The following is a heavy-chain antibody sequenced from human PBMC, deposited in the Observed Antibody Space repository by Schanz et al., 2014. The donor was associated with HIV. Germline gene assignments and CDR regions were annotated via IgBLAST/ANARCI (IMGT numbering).Heavy chain of an antibody. J-gene: IGHJ6*02. V-gene: IGHV3-30-3*01. CDR3: ARDSLDPASYYYGLDV. Sequence: QVQLVESGGGVVQPGRSLRLSCAASGFTFSSYAMYWVRQAPGKGREWGAALSHDGSYKYYADSVKGRFTISRDNSKNTLYLQMSSLRADDTALYYCARDSLDPASYYYGLDVWGQGTTVTVSS. CDR2: LSHDGSYK. CDR1: GFTFSSYA. D-gene: IGHD1-1*01.